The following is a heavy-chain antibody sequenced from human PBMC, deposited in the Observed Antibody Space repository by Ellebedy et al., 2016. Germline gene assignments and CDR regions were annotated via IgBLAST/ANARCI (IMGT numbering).Heavy chain of an antibody. CDR1: GGSISGYY. CDR2: VYYSGTP. CDR3: ARGYCSGGRCYAYGMDV. D-gene: IGHD2-15*01. J-gene: IGHJ6*02. V-gene: IGHV4-59*01. Sequence: SETLSLTXTVSGGSISGYYWSWVRQPPGKGLEWIGYVYYSGTPNFNPSLKSRVTISLDRSNNQFSLKLISVTAADTAVYYCARGYCSGGRCYAYGMDVWGQGTTVTVSS.